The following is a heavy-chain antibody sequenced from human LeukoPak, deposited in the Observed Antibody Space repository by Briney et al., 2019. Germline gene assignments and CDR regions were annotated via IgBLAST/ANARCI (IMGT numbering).Heavy chain of an antibody. CDR1: GYSFTSYW. CDR2: IYPGDSDT. J-gene: IGHJ4*02. D-gene: IGHD3-22*01. CDR3: ARLAAPYYYDSSGYFNDY. Sequence: GESLKISCKGSGYSFTSYWIGWVRPMPGKGLEWMGIIYPGDSDTRYSPSFQGQVAISADKSISTAYLQWSSLKASDTAMYYCARLAAPYYYDSSGYFNDYWGQGTLVTVSS. V-gene: IGHV5-51*01.